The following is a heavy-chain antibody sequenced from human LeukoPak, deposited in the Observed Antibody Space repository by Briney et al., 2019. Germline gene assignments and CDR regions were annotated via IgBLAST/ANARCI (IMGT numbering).Heavy chain of an antibody. D-gene: IGHD3/OR15-3a*01. J-gene: IGHJ5*02. CDR2: IYYSGST. CDR3: ARRRMDWELDWFDP. V-gene: IGHV4-59*01. Sequence: SETLSLTCTVSGGSISTYYWSWIRQPPGKGLEWIGYIYYSGSTNYNPSLKSRDTISVDTSKNQFSLKLSSVTAADTAVYYCARRRMDWELDWFDPWGQGTLVTVSS. CDR1: GGSISTYY.